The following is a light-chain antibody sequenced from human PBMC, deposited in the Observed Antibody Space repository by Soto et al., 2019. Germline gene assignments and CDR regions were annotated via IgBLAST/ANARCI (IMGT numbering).Light chain of an antibody. CDR1: SSDVGGYNY. V-gene: IGLV2-14*01. CDR3: SSYTSSSTPV. Sequence: QSALTQPASVSGSPGQSITISCTGTSSDVGGYNYVSWYQQHPGKDPKLMIYDVSKRPSGVSNRFSGSKSGNTASLTISGRQAEDEADYYCSSYTSSSTPVFGGGTKLTVL. CDR2: DVS. J-gene: IGLJ2*01.